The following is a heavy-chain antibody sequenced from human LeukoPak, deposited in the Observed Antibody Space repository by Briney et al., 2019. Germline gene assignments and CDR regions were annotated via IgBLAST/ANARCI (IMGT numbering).Heavy chain of an antibody. J-gene: IGHJ3*02. CDR1: GFTFSTYA. V-gene: IGHV3-23*01. Sequence: PGGSLRLSCAASGFTFSTYAMSWVRQAAGKGLEWVSAISGSGSSTYYTDSVKGRFTISRDNSKNTLYMQMNSLRAEDTAVYYCAKRSESYNAFDIWGQGTMVTVSS. CDR2: ISGSGSST. CDR3: AKRSESYNAFDI. D-gene: IGHD1-26*01.